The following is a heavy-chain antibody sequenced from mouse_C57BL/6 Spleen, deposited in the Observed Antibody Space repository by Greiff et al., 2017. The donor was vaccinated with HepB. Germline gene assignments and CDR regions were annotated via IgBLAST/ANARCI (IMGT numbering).Heavy chain of an antibody. Sequence: QVQLKESGAELVRPGTSVKMSCKASGYTFTNYWIGWAKQRPGHGLEWIGDIYPGGGYTNCNEKFKGKATLTADKSSSTAQHSLTSEDSAIYYCARGYFDVWGTGTTVTVSS. V-gene: IGHV1-63*01. CDR2: IYPGGGYT. J-gene: IGHJ1*03. CDR1: GYTFTNYW. CDR3: ARGYFDV.